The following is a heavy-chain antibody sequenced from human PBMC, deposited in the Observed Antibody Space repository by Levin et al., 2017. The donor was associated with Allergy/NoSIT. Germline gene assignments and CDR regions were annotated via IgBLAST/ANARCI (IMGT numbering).Heavy chain of an antibody. CDR2: ISYDGSSK. J-gene: IGHJ4*02. CDR1: GFTFSTYG. CDR3: AKGSYSFDY. D-gene: IGHD4-11*01. V-gene: IGHV3-30*18. Sequence: SCAASGFTFSTYGMHWVRQAPGKGLEWVAIISYDGSSKYYADSVKGRISISRDNSKNTLYLQMNSLRVEDTAVYYCAKGSYSFDYWGQGTLVTVSS.